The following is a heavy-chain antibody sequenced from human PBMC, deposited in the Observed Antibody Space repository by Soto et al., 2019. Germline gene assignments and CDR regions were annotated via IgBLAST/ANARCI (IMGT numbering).Heavy chain of an antibody. V-gene: IGHV4-38-2*01. Sequence: SETLSLTCAVSGYSISSGYYWGWIRQPPGKGLEWIGSIYHSGSTYYNPSLKSRVTISVDTSKNQFSLKLSSVTAADTAVYYCASQSGYSYGYYYYFDYWGQGTLVTVSS. J-gene: IGHJ4*02. CDR1: GYSISSGYY. D-gene: IGHD5-18*01. CDR3: ASQSGYSYGYYYYFDY. CDR2: IYHSGST.